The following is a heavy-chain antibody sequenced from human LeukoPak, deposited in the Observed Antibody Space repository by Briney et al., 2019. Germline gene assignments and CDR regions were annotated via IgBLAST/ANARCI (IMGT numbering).Heavy chain of an antibody. V-gene: IGHV4-39*02. CDR3: AREVWELLDY. J-gene: IGHJ4*02. Sequence: SETLSLTCTVSGGSISSSSYYWGWLRQPPGKGLEWIGSIYYSGSTYYNPSLKSRVTISVDTSKNQFSLKLSSVTAADTAVYYCAREVWELLDYWGQGTLVTVSS. CDR2: IYYSGST. CDR1: GGSISSSSYY. D-gene: IGHD1-26*01.